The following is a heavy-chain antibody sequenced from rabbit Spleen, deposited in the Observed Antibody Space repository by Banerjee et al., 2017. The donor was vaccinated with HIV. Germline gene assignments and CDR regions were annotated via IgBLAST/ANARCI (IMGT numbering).Heavy chain of an antibody. Sequence: QEQLVESGGGLVQPGASLTLTCKASGFSFSSGYYMCWVRQAPGKGLEWIACISAGSSGSTYYASWAKGRFTITKTLSTTVTLQMTSLTAADTATYFCARGNTAGYAYELWGPGTLVTVS. D-gene: IGHD4-1*01. CDR2: ISAGSSGST. CDR1: GFSFSSGYY. J-gene: IGHJ2*01. CDR3: ARGNTAGYAYEL. V-gene: IGHV1S45*01.